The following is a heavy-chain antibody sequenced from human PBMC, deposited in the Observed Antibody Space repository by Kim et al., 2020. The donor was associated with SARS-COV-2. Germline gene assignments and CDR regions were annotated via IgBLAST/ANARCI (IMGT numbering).Heavy chain of an antibody. Sequence: GGSLRLSCEVSGLTVSGNYMNWIRQAPGKGLEWVAILYSGGPTYYADSVKGRFTISRDDSKNTVYLQMNTLRAEDTAIYYCARGGSYYDVYLDPWGQGTLVTVSS. J-gene: IGHJ5*02. D-gene: IGHD3-10*01. CDR2: LYSGGPT. V-gene: IGHV3-53*01. CDR3: ARGGSYYDVYLDP. CDR1: GLTVSGNY.